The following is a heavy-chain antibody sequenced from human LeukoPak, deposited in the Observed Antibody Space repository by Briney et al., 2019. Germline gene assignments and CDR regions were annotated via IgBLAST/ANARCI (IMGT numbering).Heavy chain of an antibody. CDR1: GGSISSSNW. D-gene: IGHD2-8*02. V-gene: IGHV4-4*02. J-gene: IGHJ4*02. CDR2: IYHSGST. Sequence: PSETLSLTCAVSGGSISSSNWWSWVRQPPGKGLEWIGEIYHSGSTNYNPSLKSRVTISVDKSKNQFSLKLSSVTAADTAVYYCARGGVLGLYWLPVDYWGQGTLVTVSS. CDR3: ARGGVLGLYWLPVDY.